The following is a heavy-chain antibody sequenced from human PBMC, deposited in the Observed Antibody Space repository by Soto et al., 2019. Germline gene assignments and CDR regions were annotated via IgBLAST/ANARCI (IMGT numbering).Heavy chain of an antibody. CDR1: GAPLNSGNYY. D-gene: IGHD2-21*01. Sequence: SETLSLTCSVSGAPLNSGNYYWSWIRQVPGKGLEWIGHIYVTGAVDYNPSLRDRITISQDTSERQFSLNLRLVTAADTAVYYCARLRIATNNYKWFDPWGQGTLVTVSS. J-gene: IGHJ5*02. CDR2: IYVTGAV. CDR3: ARLRIATNNYKWFDP. V-gene: IGHV4-31*03.